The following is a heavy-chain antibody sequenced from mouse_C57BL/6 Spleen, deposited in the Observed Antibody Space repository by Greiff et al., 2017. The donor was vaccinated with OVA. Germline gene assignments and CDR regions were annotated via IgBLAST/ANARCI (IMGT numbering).Heavy chain of an antibody. J-gene: IGHJ4*01. D-gene: IGHD2-3*01. CDR3: ARSHDGYFFMDY. CDR2: IYPRSGNT. V-gene: IGHV1-81*01. CDR1: GYTFTSYG. Sequence: VQLQQSGAELARPGASVKLSCKASGYTFTSYGISWVNTRPFHFLEWIGEIYPRSGNTYYNEKFKGKATLTADKSSSTAYMELRSLTSEDSAVYFCARSHDGYFFMDYWGQGTSVTVSS.